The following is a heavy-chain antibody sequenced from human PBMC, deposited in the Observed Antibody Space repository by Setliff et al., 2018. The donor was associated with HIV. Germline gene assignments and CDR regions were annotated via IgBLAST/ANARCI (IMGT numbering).Heavy chain of an antibody. CDR2: ISGRGDST. J-gene: IGHJ4*02. CDR3: AKVGMVFFPPRYCDY. Sequence: PSETLSLTCTASGFTFSSYAMSWVRQAPGKGLEWVSTISGRGDSTYYADSVKGRFTISRDNSKNTLYLQMNSLRAEDTAVYYCAKVGMVFFPPRYCDYWGQGTLVTAPQ. D-gene: IGHD2-8*01. V-gene: IGHV3-23*01. CDR1: GFTFSSYA.